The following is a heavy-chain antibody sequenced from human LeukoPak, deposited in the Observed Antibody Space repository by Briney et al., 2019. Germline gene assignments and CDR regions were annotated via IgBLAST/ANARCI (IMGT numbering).Heavy chain of an antibody. CDR2: INPNSGGT. Sequence: ASVKVSCKASGYTFTGYYMHWVRQAPGQGLEWMGWINPNSGGTNYAQKFQGRVTMTRDTSISTAYMELSRLRSDDTAVYYCARVDYDSSGYHVNWFDPWGQGTLVTVSS. V-gene: IGHV1-2*02. J-gene: IGHJ5*02. CDR3: ARVDYDSSGYHVNWFDP. CDR1: GYTFTGYY. D-gene: IGHD3-22*01.